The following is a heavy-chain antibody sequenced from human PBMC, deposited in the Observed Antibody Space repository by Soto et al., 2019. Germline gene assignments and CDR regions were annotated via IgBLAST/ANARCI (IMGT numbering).Heavy chain of an antibody. V-gene: IGHV4-31*03. Sequence: QVQLQESGPGLVKPSQTLSLTCTVSGGSISSAAYYWSWIRQHPGKGLEWIGYISHSGGTYYNPSLKSRVIISVDTSKNQFSLRLTSVTAADAAVYYCAREYTYGSNFFDCWGQGALVTVSS. D-gene: IGHD2-2*02. CDR1: GGSISSAAYY. J-gene: IGHJ4*02. CDR3: AREYTYGSNFFDC. CDR2: ISHSGGT.